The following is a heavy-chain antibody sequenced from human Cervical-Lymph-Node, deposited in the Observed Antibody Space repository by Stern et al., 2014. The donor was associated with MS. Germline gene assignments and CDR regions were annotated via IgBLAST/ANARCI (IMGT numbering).Heavy chain of an antibody. CDR1: GFTFSSYG. J-gene: IGHJ4*02. Sequence: VQLEASGGGVVQPARSLSLTCTVSGFTFSSYGMPWARQAPGQGLELVSVISYDGSDTYYAESVKGRFTISRDNSKNTLYLEMRSLRPEDTAVYYCVKRGITEVRGVRLGDYWGPGTLVIVSS. CDR2: ISYDGSDT. CDR3: VKRGITEVRGVRLGDY. V-gene: IGHV3-30*18. D-gene: IGHD3-10*01.